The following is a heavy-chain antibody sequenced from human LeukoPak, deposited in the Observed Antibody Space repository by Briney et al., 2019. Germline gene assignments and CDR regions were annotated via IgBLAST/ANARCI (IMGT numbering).Heavy chain of an antibody. CDR1: GYTFSSYY. D-gene: IGHD2-15*01. CDR2: INPSGSST. Sequence: ASVKVSCKASGYTFSSYYMHWVRQAPGQGLEWMGIINPSGSSTTYAQKFQGRVTMTRDTSTSTVYMELSSLRSEGTAVYYCARAASGRYFDYWGQGTLVTVSS. V-gene: IGHV1-46*01. J-gene: IGHJ4*02. CDR3: ARAASGRYFDY.